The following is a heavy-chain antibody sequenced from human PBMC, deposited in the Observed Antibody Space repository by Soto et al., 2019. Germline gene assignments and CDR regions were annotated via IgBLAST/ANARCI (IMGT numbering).Heavy chain of an antibody. CDR3: ARADYYDSSGYDY. Sequence: HPGGSLRLSCAASGFTFSSYWMSWVRQAPGKGLEWVANIKQDGSEKYYVDSVKGRLTISRDNAKNSLYLQMNSLRAEDTAVYYCARADYYDSSGYDYWGQGTLVTVSS. CDR2: IKQDGSEK. CDR1: GFTFSSYW. D-gene: IGHD3-22*01. J-gene: IGHJ4*02. V-gene: IGHV3-7*03.